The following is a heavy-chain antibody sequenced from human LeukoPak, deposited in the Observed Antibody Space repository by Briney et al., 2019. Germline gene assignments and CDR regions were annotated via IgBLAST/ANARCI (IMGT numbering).Heavy chain of an antibody. J-gene: IGHJ6*03. V-gene: IGHV3-23*01. CDR2: ISDSGGST. D-gene: IGHD3-3*01. CDR1: GFTFSNYA. CDR3: ARVDVGLERLPRRIYYYYMDV. Sequence: GGSLRLSCAASGFTFSNYAMSWVRQAPGKGLEWVSSISDSGGSTYYADSVKGWFTISRDNSKNTLYLQMNSLRAEDTAVYYCARVDVGLERLPRRIYYYYMDVWGKGTTVTVSS.